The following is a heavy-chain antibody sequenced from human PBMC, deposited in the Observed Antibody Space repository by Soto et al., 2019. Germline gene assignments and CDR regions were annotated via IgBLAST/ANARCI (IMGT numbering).Heavy chain of an antibody. CDR1: GFTFSSYG. D-gene: IGHD3-22*01. CDR2: IWYDGSNK. V-gene: IGHV3-33*01. CDR3: ARDVADSSGYYYSLGIYYYYGMDV. J-gene: IGHJ6*02. Sequence: QVQLVESGGGVVQPGRSLSLSCAASGFTFSSYGMHWVRQAPGKGLEWVAVIWYDGSNKYYADSVKGRFTISRDNSKNTLYLQMNSLRAEDTAVYYCARDVADSSGYYYSLGIYYYYGMDVWGQGTTVTVSS.